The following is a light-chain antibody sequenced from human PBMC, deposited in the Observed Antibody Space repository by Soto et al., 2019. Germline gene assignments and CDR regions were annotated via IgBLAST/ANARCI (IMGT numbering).Light chain of an antibody. CDR3: ATLDDTLNGVV. Sequence: QSVLTKPPSPSGTPGQRVTISCSGSSSDIGSSTVTWYQQLPGTAPKLLIYNNDQRPSGVPDRFSGSKSGTSASLAISGLQSEDEAEYYCATLDDTLNGVVFGGGTKLTVL. CDR1: SSDIGSST. J-gene: IGLJ2*01. V-gene: IGLV1-44*01. CDR2: NND.